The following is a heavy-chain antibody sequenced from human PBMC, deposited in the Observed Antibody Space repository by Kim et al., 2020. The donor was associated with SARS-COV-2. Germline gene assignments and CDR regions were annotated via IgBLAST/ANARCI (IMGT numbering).Heavy chain of an antibody. V-gene: IGHV3-30-3*01. J-gene: IGHJ6*01. CDR3: AGTIFGVVIGYYYGMDV. Sequence: GGSLRLSCAASGFTFSSYAMHWVRQAPGKGLEWVAVISYDGSNKYYADSVKGRFTISRDNSKNTLYLQMNSLRAEDTAVYYCAGTIFGVVIGYYYGMDV. CDR2: ISYDGSNK. D-gene: IGHD3-3*01. CDR1: GFTFSSYA.